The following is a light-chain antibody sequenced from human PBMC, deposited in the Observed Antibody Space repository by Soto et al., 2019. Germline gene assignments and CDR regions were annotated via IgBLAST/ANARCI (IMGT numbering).Light chain of an antibody. J-gene: IGKJ4*01. CDR1: QSVSSSY. CDR3: QHYGSSKLT. Sequence: EIVLTQSPGTLSLSPGERATLSCRASQSVSSSYLGWYQQKPGQAPRLVIYGASSRATGIPDRFRGSGSGTDFTLTISRLDPEDFAVYYCQHYGSSKLTFGGGTKVQI. V-gene: IGKV3-20*01. CDR2: GAS.